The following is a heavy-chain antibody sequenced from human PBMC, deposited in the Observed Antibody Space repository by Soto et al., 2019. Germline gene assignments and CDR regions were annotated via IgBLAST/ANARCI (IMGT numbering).Heavy chain of an antibody. V-gene: IGHV3-23*01. CDR2: ISGTGGST. Sequence: LRLSCAASGFTFNYYAISWVRQAPGKGLEWVSAISGTGGSTYYADSAKGRFTISRDNSKNTLYLQMNSLRAEDTAVYYCGKDRLLTYYYDSSGYYHDAFDIWGQGTMVTVSS. CDR3: GKDRLLTYYYDSSGYYHDAFDI. CDR1: GFTFNYYA. D-gene: IGHD3-22*01. J-gene: IGHJ3*02.